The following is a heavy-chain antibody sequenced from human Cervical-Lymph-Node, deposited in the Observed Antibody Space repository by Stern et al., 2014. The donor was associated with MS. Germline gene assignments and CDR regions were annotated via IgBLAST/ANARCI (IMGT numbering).Heavy chain of an antibody. CDR1: GGTFSSYA. V-gene: IGHV1-69*01. CDR2: IITIFGTA. Sequence: QVQLVQSGAEVKKPGSSVKVSCKASGGTFSSYAISWVRQAPGQGLEWMGGIITIFGTANYAQKFQGRVTITADESTSTAYMELSSLRSEDTAVYYCATPRSLYYYDSSGYHEGFDYWGQGTLVTVSS. CDR3: ATPRSLYYYDSSGYHEGFDY. J-gene: IGHJ4*02. D-gene: IGHD3-22*01.